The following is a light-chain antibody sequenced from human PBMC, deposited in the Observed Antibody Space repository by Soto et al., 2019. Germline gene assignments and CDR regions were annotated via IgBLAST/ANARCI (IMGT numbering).Light chain of an antibody. J-gene: IGLJ3*02. Sequence: QSVLTQPASVSGSPGQSITISCTGTSSDIGSNNYVSWFQQRPGKAPTLIIYEVRNRPSGVSTHFSDSKSGTTSSLTISGLLPEAEAEYYGSSYTTTTRLFGGGTKLTVL. CDR1: SSDIGSNNY. CDR2: EVR. V-gene: IGLV2-14*01. CDR3: SSYTTTTRL.